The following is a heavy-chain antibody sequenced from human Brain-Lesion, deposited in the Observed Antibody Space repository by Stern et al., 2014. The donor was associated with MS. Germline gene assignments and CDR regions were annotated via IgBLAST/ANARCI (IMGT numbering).Heavy chain of an antibody. CDR3: ARDPRRGGLSGYYHGMDV. CDR1: GASISNTQW. CDR2: IYQSGSA. D-gene: IGHD3-10*01. V-gene: IGHV4-4*02. J-gene: IGHJ6*02. Sequence: VQLEESGPGLVKPSGTLSLTCAVSGASISNTQWWTWVRQSPGKGLEWIGEIYQSGSAHYNPSLRSRVTISVDRSKNSFSLKLNPVTAADTAVYYCARDPRRGGLSGYYHGMDVWGQGTTVTVSS.